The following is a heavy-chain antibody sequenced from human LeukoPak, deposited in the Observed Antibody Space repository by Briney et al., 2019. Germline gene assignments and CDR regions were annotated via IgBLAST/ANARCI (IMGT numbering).Heavy chain of an antibody. V-gene: IGHV4-39*01. CDR1: GGSISSSIYY. Sequence: SETLSLTCTVSGGSISSSIYYWGWIRQPPGKGLEWIGSIYYSGSTYYNPSLKSRVTISVDTSKNQFSLKLSSVTAADTAVYYCARRWGDYWGQGTLVTVSS. D-gene: IGHD3-16*01. CDR3: ARRWGDY. J-gene: IGHJ4*02. CDR2: IYYSGST.